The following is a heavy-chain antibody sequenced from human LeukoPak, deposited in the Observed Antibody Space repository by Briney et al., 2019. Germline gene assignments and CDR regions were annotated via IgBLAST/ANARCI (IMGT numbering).Heavy chain of an antibody. J-gene: IGHJ4*02. D-gene: IGHD2-15*01. V-gene: IGHV3-23*01. Sequence: PGGSLRLSCAASGFTFSSYAMTWVRQAPGKGLQWVSAISGSGGSTYYADSVKGRFTISRDNSKNTLYLQMNSLRAEDTAVYYCAKNQDIVVVVAANRGYYFDYWGQGTLVTVSS. CDR1: GFTFSSYA. CDR2: ISGSGGST. CDR3: AKNQDIVVVVAANRGYYFDY.